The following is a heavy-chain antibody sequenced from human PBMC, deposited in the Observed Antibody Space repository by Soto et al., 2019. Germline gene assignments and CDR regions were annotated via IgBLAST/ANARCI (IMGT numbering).Heavy chain of an antibody. J-gene: IGHJ4*02. Sequence: GASVKVSCKVSGYTLTELSMHWVRQAPRKGLEWMGGFDPEDGETIYAQKFQGRVTMTEDTSTDTAYMELSSLRSEDTAVYYCARVYCSGGSCYSIDYWGQGTLVTVSS. CDR1: GYTLTELS. CDR2: FDPEDGET. CDR3: ARVYCSGGSCYSIDY. V-gene: IGHV1-24*01. D-gene: IGHD2-15*01.